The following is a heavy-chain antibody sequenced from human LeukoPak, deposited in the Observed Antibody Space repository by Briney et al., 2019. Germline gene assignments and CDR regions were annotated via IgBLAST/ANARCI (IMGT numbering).Heavy chain of an antibody. Sequence: GSLRLSCAASGFTFSNAWMSWIRQPPGKGLEWIGYIYYSGSTNYNPSLKSRVTISVDTSKNQFSLKLSSVTAADTAVYYCARESGYRPMDVWGKGTTVTISS. CDR1: GFTFSNAW. V-gene: IGHV4-59*01. D-gene: IGHD5-18*01. J-gene: IGHJ6*04. CDR2: IYYSGST. CDR3: ARESGYRPMDV.